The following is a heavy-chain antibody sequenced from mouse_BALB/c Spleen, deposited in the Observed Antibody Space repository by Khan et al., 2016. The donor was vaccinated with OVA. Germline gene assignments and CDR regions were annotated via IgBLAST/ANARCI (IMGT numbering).Heavy chain of an antibody. CDR3: ARATYRYAFAY. J-gene: IGHJ3*01. V-gene: IGHV3-8*02. CDR1: GDSITSGY. D-gene: IGHD2-14*01. Sequence: EVQLQVSGPSLVKPSQTLSLTCSVTGDSITSGYWSWIRKFPGNKLEYMGYMIYSGNTYYNPSLKSRISITRHTSKNQYYLQLNSVTTEDTATYYCARATYRYAFAYWGQGTLVTVSA. CDR2: MIYSGNT.